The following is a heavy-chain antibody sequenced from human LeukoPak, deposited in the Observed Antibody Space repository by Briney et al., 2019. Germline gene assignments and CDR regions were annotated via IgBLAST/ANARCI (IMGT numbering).Heavy chain of an antibody. D-gene: IGHD6-13*01. Sequence: SETLSLTCAVSGGSITSGGYSWSWIRQTPGKGLEWIAYMHDSGSTYYNPSLKSRIITSLDTSKNQVSLKLRSVTAADTAVYYCARVVAAAGNNWFDPWGQGTLVTVSS. CDR3: ARVVAAAGNNWFDP. V-gene: IGHV4-30-4*07. CDR1: GGSITSGGYS. CDR2: MHDSGST. J-gene: IGHJ5*02.